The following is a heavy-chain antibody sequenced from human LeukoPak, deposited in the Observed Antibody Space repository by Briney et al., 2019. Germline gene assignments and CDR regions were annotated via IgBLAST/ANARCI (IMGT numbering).Heavy chain of an antibody. V-gene: IGHV1-2*02. Sequence: ASVKVSCKASGYTFTGYYMHWVRQAPGQGLEWMGWINPNSGGTNYAQKFQGRVTMTRDTSISTAYMELSRLRSDDTAVYYCARVLFPQGYFDYWGQGTLVTVSS. J-gene: IGHJ4*02. CDR3: ARVLFPQGYFDY. CDR2: INPNSGGT. CDR1: GYTFTGYY.